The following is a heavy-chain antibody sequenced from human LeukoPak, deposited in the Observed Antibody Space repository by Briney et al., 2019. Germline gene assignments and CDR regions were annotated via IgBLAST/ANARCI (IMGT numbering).Heavy chain of an antibody. Sequence: GSLRLSCAASGFTLTNAWMNWVRQTPGKGLEWVSGIGGNSGSIGYADSVKGRFTISRDNAKNSLYLQMNSLRAEDTAVYYCARSAGYSGYDPLDYWGQGTLVTVSS. D-gene: IGHD5-12*01. J-gene: IGHJ4*02. CDR3: ARSAGYSGYDPLDY. CDR2: IGGNSGSI. V-gene: IGHV3-48*04. CDR1: GFTLTNAW.